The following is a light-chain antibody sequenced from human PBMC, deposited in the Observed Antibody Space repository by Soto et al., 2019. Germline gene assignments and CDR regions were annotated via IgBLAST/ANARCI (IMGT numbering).Light chain of an antibody. CDR1: SSDVGGYNY. J-gene: IGLJ2*01. CDR2: DVS. CDR3: SSYTSSSTLV. V-gene: IGLV2-14*01. Sequence: SVLTQPVSESGSPGQSITISCTGTSSDVGGYNYVSWYQQHPGKAPNLMIYDVSNRPSGVSNRFSGSKSGNTASLTISGLQAEDEADYYCSSYTSSSTLVFGGGTKVTVL.